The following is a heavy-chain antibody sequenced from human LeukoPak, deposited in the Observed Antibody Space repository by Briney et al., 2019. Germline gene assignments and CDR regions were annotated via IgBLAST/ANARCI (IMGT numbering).Heavy chain of an antibody. J-gene: IGHJ4*02. CDR1: GFTFSSYA. Sequence: AGGSLRLSCAASGFTFSSYAMSWVRQAPGKGLEWVSVIWGSGGSTYSADAGKVRFTISRDNSNNTLYLQMNSLRAKDTAVYFCAKSQDGGRLFHFDYWGQGTLVTVYS. CDR3: AKSQDGGRLFHFDY. CDR2: IWGSGGST. D-gene: IGHD1-26*01. V-gene: IGHV3-23*01.